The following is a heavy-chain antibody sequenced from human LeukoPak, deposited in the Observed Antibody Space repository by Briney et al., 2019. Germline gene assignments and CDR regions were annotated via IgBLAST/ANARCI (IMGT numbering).Heavy chain of an antibody. Sequence: SQTLSLTCAVSGGSISSGGYSWSWIRQPPGKGLEWIGYIYHSGSTYYNPSLKSRVTISVDRSKNQFSLELSSVTAADTAVYYCARALLWFGELSHGMDVWGQGTTVTVSS. CDR3: ARALLWFGELSHGMDV. CDR2: IYHSGST. J-gene: IGHJ6*02. D-gene: IGHD3-10*01. V-gene: IGHV4-30-2*01. CDR1: GGSISSGGYS.